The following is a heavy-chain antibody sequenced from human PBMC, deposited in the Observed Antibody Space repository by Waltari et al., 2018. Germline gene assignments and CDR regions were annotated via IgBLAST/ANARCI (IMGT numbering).Heavy chain of an antibody. CDR1: GYTFTSYG. D-gene: IGHD3-10*01. Sequence: QVQLVQSGAEVKKPGASVKVSCKASGYTFTSYGISWVRQAPGQGLEWMGWISAHNGNTNYAQKLQGRVTMTTDTSTSTAYMELRSLRSDDTAVYYCARDLGGLLWFGELSSFDYWGQGTLVTVSS. CDR2: ISAHNGNT. J-gene: IGHJ4*02. V-gene: IGHV1-18*01. CDR3: ARDLGGLLWFGELSSFDY.